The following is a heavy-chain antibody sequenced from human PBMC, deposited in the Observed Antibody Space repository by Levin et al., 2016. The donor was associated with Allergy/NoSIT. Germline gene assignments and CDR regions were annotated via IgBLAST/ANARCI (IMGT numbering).Heavy chain of an antibody. V-gene: IGHV1-69*01. CDR2: LSAIFGTA. Sequence: WVRQAPGQGPEWMGGLSAIFGTANYAQKFQGRVTITAGESMTTAYMELSSLGFDDTAVYYCAIDEGRRGQHIPTMDVWGQGTTVTVSS. D-gene: IGHD2-15*01. J-gene: IGHJ6*02. CDR3: AIDEGRRGQHIPTMDV.